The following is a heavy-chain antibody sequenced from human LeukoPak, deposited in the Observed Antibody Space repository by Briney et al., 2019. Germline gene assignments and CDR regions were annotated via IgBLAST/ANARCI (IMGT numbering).Heavy chain of an antibody. D-gene: IGHD5-18*01. Sequence: PSETLSLTCTVSGGSISSYYWSWIRQSPGKGLEWIGYIYYSGSTNYNPSLKSRVTISVDTSKNQFSLKLSSVTAADTAVYYCARDRLGGGYSYGPKLYYYYYGMDVWGQGTTVTVSS. CDR1: GGSISSYY. J-gene: IGHJ6*02. CDR2: IYYSGST. V-gene: IGHV4-59*01. CDR3: ARDRLGGGYSYGPKLYYYYYGMDV.